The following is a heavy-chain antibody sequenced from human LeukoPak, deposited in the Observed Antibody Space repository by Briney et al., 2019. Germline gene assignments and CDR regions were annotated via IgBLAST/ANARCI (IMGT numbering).Heavy chain of an antibody. CDR1: GGSISSSSYY. D-gene: IGHD2-8*01. CDR2: IYYSGST. Sequence: SETLSLTCTVSGGSISSSSYYWGWIRQPPGKGLEWIGSIYYSGSTYYNPSLKSRVTISVDTSKNQFSLKLSSVTAADTAVYYCARRDIVLMVYATVVGAFDIWGQGTMVTVSS. J-gene: IGHJ3*02. V-gene: IGHV4-39*01. CDR3: ARRDIVLMVYATVVGAFDI.